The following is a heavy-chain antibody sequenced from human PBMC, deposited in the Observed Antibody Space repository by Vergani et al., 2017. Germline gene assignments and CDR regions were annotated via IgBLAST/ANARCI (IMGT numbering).Heavy chain of an antibody. CDR2: ISGSGGST. V-gene: IGHV3-23*01. D-gene: IGHD3-10*01. J-gene: IGHJ3*02. CDR1: GFTFSSYA. Sequence: EVQLLESGGGLVQPGGSLRLSCAASGFTFSSYAMSWVRQAPGKGLEWVSAISGSGGSTYYADSVKGRFTISRDNSKNTLYLQMNSLRAEDTAVYYCAKDRPSITMVLGVSAFDIWGQGTMVTVSS. CDR3: AKDRPSITMVLGVSAFDI.